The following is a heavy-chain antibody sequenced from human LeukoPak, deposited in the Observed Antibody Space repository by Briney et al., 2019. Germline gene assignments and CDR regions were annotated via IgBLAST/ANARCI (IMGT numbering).Heavy chain of an antibody. Sequence: PSETLSLTCAVYGGSFSGYYWSWIRQPPGKGLERIGEINHSGSTNYNPSLKSRVTISVDTSKNQFSLKLSSVTAADTAVYYCARPNSRYSYVRGYYMDVWGKGTTVTVSS. D-gene: IGHD5-18*01. V-gene: IGHV4-34*01. CDR1: GGSFSGYY. CDR3: ARPNSRYSYVRGYYMDV. J-gene: IGHJ6*03. CDR2: INHSGST.